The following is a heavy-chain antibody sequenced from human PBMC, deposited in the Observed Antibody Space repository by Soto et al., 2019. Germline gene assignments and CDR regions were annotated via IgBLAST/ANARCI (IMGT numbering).Heavy chain of an antibody. CDR3: ASWHEREHAYDV. Sequence: DVQLVESGGGLIQPGESLRLSCAAFGLTVSGAKYVAWVRQAPGKGLEWVSALYDVFGSFYADSVKGRFTTSSDRSKSTVYLQMNDLRPDDTAVYYCASWHEREHAYDVWGQGTTVIVSS. D-gene: IGHD1-1*01. V-gene: IGHV3-53*01. CDR1: GLTVSGAKY. J-gene: IGHJ3*01. CDR2: LYDVFGS.